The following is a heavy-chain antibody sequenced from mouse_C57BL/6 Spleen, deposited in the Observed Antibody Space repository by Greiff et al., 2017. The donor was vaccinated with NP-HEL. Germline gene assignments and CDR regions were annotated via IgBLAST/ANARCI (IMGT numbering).Heavy chain of an antibody. V-gene: IGHV14-4*01. J-gene: IGHJ3*01. CDR3: TTSSYYYGSSSQFAY. CDR2: IDPETGDT. CDR1: GFNIKDDY. D-gene: IGHD1-1*01. Sequence: EVQLQQSGAELVRPGASVKLSCTASGFNIKDDYMHWVKQRPEQGLEWIGWIDPETGDTEYASKFQGKATITADTSSNTAYLQLSSLTSEDTAVYYCTTSSYYYGSSSQFAYWGQGTLVTVSA.